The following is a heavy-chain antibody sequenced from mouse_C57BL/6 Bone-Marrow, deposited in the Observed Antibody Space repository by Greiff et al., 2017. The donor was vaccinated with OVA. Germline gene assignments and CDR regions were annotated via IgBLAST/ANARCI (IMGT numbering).Heavy chain of an antibody. V-gene: IGHV1-26*01. Sequence: EVQLQQSGPELVKPGASVKISCKASGYTFTDYYMNWVKQSHGKSLEWIGDINPNNGGTSYNQKFKGKATLTVDKSSSTAYMELRSLTSEDSAVYYCARNTTGENCFDYWGQGTTLTVSS. J-gene: IGHJ2*01. CDR2: INPNNGGT. D-gene: IGHD1-1*01. CDR3: ARNTTGENCFDY. CDR1: GYTFTDYY.